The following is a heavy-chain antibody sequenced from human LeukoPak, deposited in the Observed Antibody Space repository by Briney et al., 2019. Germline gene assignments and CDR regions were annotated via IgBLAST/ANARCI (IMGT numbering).Heavy chain of an antibody. V-gene: IGHV4-34*01. J-gene: IGHJ4*02. CDR2: INHSGST. D-gene: IGHD3-10*01. CDR3: AKAWFGEILFEK. CDR1: GGSFSGYY. Sequence: SETLSLTCAVYGGSFSGYYWSWIRQPPGKGLEWIGEINHSGSTNYNPSLKSRVTISVDTSKNQFSLKLSSVTAADTAVYYCAKAWFGEILFEKWGQGTLVTVCS.